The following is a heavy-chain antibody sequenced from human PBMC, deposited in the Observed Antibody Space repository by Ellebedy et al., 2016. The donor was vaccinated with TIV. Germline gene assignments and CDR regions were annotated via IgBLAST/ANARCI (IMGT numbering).Heavy chain of an antibody. D-gene: IGHD3/OR15-3a*01. V-gene: IGHV3-30-3*01. J-gene: IGHJ4*02. CDR3: ARESWTGDLDY. CDR2: ISYDGSNK. Sequence: GGSLRLSXAASGFTFSSYAMRWVRQAPGKGLEWVAVISYDGSNKYYADSVKGRFTISRDNSKNTLYLQMNSLRAEDTAVYYCARESWTGDLDYWGQGTLVTVSS. CDR1: GFTFSSYA.